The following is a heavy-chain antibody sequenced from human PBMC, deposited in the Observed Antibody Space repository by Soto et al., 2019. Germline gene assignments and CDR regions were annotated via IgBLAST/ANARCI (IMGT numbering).Heavy chain of an antibody. CDR2: IKPDGSAT. D-gene: IGHD2-21*02. CDR3: ARAGYCGPGCYYYFDY. CDR1: GFTFGSYW. Sequence: GGSLRFSCAVSGFTFGSYWMNWVRLIPGKGLEWVAYIKPDGSATYYVDSVKGRFTISRDNAKNSLYLQMNSLRVEDTSVYYCARAGYCGPGCYYYFDYWGQGTLVTVSS. J-gene: IGHJ4*02. V-gene: IGHV3-7*01.